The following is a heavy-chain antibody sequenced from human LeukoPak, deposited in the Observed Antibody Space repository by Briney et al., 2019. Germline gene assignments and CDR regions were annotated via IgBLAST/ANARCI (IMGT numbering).Heavy chain of an antibody. CDR2: VSSDGRNT. Sequence: GGSLRLSCAASGFTFSSYWMHWVRQAPGKGLVWVSRVSSDGRNTIYADSVKGRFTISRDNAKNSLYLQMNSLRAEDTAVYYCARGVPYDSWSGPHYSDYWGQGTLVTVSS. CDR3: ARGVPYDSWSGPHYSDY. V-gene: IGHV3-74*01. D-gene: IGHD3-3*01. J-gene: IGHJ4*02. CDR1: GFTFSSYW.